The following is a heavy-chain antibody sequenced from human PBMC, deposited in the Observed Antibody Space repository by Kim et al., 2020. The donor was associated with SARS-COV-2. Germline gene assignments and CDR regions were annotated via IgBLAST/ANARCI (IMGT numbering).Heavy chain of an antibody. J-gene: IGHJ4*02. CDR2: IIPILGIA. D-gene: IGHD5-12*01. CDR1: GGTFSSYA. Sequence: SVKVSCKASGGTFSSYAISWVRQAPGQGLEWMGRIIPILGIANYAQKFQGRVTITADKSTSTAYMELSSLRSEDTAVYYCASGRDGYLFDYWGQGTLVTVSS. CDR3: ASGRDGYLFDY. V-gene: IGHV1-69*04.